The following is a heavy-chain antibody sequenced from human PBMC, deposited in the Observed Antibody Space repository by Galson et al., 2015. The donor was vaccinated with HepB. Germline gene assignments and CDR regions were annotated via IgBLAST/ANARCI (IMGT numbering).Heavy chain of an antibody. J-gene: IGHJ4*02. Sequence: SVKVSCKASGYTFSSYGISWVRQAPGQGLEWMGWISPNNGNANYAQRLQGRVTMTTDTSTSTAYMELRSLRSDDTAVYYCARDGNSVREIDSWGQGTLVTVSS. CDR2: ISPNNGNA. CDR3: ARDGNSVREIDS. D-gene: IGHD2/OR15-2a*01. V-gene: IGHV1-18*01. CDR1: GYTFSSYG.